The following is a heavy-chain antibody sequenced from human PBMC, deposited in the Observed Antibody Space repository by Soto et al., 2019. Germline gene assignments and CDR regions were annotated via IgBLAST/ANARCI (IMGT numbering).Heavy chain of an antibody. CDR3: ARDEGLAYCGGDCYS. CDR2: IIPILGIA. J-gene: IGHJ4*02. D-gene: IGHD2-21*02. V-gene: IGHV1-69*02. CDR1: GGTFSSYT. Sequence: QVQLVQSGAEVKKPGSSVKVSCKASGGTFSSYTISWVRQAPGQGLEWMGRIIPILGIANYAQKFQGRVTITADNSTSTAYMGLSSLRSEDTAVYYCARDEGLAYCGGDCYSWGQGTLVTVSS.